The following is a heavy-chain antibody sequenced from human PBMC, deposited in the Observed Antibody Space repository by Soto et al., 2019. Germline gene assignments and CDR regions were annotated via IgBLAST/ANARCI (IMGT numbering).Heavy chain of an antibody. CDR3: ARESRPYYYDSSGLSFDY. CDR2: INPNSGGT. V-gene: IGHV1-2*02. CDR1: GYTFTGYY. D-gene: IGHD3-22*01. J-gene: IGHJ4*02. Sequence: ASVKVSCKASGYTFTGYYMHWVRQAPGQGLEWMGWINPNSGGTNYAQKFQGRVTMTRDTSISTAYMELSRLRSDDTAVYYCARESRPYYYDSSGLSFDYWGQGTLVTVSS.